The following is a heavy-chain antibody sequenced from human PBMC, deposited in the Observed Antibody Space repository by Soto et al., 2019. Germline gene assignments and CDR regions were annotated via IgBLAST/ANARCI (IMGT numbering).Heavy chain of an antibody. CDR3: ARGYDYDSGGYLFDY. V-gene: IGHV4-31*03. CDR2: IYYSGST. CDR1: GGSVSSNIYY. Sequence: SETLSLTCSVSGGSVSSNIYYWTWIRQHPGKGPEWIGHIYYSGSTYYNPSLKSRVAISLDMSKNQFSLKLTSVSAADTAVYYCARGYDYDSGGYLFDYWGQGTLVTVSS. J-gene: IGHJ4*02. D-gene: IGHD3-22*01.